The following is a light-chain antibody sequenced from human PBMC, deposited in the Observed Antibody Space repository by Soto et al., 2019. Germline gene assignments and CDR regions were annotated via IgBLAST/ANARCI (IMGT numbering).Light chain of an antibody. CDR3: CSYAGSVV. J-gene: IGLJ2*01. CDR2: DVS. CDR1: SSDVDGYNY. Sequence: QSALTQPRSVSGSPGQSVTISCTGTSSDVDGYNYVSWYQQHPGKAPKLMIYDVSKRPSGVPDRFSGSKSGNTASLTISGLQAEDEADYYCCSYAGSVVFGGGTKVTVL. V-gene: IGLV2-11*01.